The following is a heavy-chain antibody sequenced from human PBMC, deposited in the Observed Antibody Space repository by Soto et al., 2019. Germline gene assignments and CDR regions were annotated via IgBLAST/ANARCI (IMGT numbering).Heavy chain of an antibody. V-gene: IGHV1-3*05. CDR1: GYTFTSYA. Sequence: QVQLVQSGAEEKKPGASVKVSCKASGYTFTSYAMHWVRQAPGQRLEWMGWINAGNGNTKYSQKFQGRVTITRDTSAITAYMELSSLRSQDTTVYYCARYGFFFTLVRAVLDYWGQGTLVTVSS. CDR3: ARYGFFFTLVRAVLDY. D-gene: IGHD3-10*01. CDR2: INAGNGNT. J-gene: IGHJ4*02.